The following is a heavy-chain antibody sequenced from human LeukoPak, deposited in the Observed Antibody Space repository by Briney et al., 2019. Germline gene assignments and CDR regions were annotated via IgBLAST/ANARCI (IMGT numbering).Heavy chain of an antibody. V-gene: IGHV4-34*01. Sequence: SETLSLTCAVYGGSFSGYYWSWIRRPPGKGLEWIGEINHSGSTNYNPSLKSRVTISVDTSKNRFPLKLSSVTAADTAVHYCARGGPYSGSYLRRSGWFDPWGQGTLVTVSS. D-gene: IGHD1-26*01. J-gene: IGHJ5*02. CDR2: INHSGST. CDR3: ARGGPYSGSYLRRSGWFDP. CDR1: GGSFSGYY.